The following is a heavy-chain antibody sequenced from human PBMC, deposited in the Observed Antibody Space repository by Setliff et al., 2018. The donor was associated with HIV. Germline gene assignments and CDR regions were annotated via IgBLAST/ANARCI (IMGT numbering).Heavy chain of an antibody. CDR1: GFNFSSYA. J-gene: IGHJ3*02. Sequence: GGSLRLSCAASGFNFSSYAMSWVRQAPGKGLEWVSAISGSGGSTYYADSVTGRFTISRDNSKNTLYLQMNSLRAEDTAVYYCAKVGVAMVIWLAFDIWGQGTMVTVSS. CDR3: AKVGVAMVIWLAFDI. CDR2: ISGSGGST. V-gene: IGHV3-23*01. D-gene: IGHD5-18*01.